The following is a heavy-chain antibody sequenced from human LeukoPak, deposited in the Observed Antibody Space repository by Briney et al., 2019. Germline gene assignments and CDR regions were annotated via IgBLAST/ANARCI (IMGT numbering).Heavy chain of an antibody. CDR1: GFIFSSFW. Sequence: PGGSLRLSCTASGFIFSSFWMAWVRQAPGKGLEWVANIKPDGSLQFYGDSVKGRFTISRVNAKNSLYLQMNNLRAEDTALYYCATSYDSSGCDWGQGTLVTVSS. J-gene: IGHJ4*02. V-gene: IGHV3-7*01. D-gene: IGHD3-22*01. CDR2: IKPDGSLQ. CDR3: ATSYDSSGCD.